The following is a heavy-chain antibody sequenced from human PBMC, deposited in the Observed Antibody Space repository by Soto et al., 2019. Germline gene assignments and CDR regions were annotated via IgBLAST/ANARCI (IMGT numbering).Heavy chain of an antibody. CDR1: GFIFSTYT. J-gene: IGHJ5*02. CDR3: ARLYTTSRVGAWFDP. D-gene: IGHD3-16*01. Sequence: EGQLVESGGGLVLPGGSLRLSCAASGFIFSTYTLNWVRQAPGKGLEWVSYISAGSDAIHYADSVKGRFTVSRDNAKNSLFLQMNSLRDEDTAVYYCARLYTTSRVGAWFDPWGQGPLVTVSS. V-gene: IGHV3-48*02. CDR2: ISAGSDAI.